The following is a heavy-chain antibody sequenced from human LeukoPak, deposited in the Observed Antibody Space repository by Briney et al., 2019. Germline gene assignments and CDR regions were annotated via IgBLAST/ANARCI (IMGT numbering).Heavy chain of an antibody. Sequence: PGASLRLSCAASGFTLGNYAMSWVRQAPGRGLEWVSTISGGGDSIYYADSVKGRFTISRDNSKNTLYLQMKSLRVEDTAVYYCAKESPQFDYWGQGTLVTVSS. CDR2: ISGGGDSI. CDR1: GFTLGNYA. J-gene: IGHJ4*02. CDR3: AKESPQFDY. V-gene: IGHV3-23*01.